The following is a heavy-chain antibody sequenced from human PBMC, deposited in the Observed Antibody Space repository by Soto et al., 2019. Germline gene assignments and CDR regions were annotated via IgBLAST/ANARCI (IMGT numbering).Heavy chain of an antibody. D-gene: IGHD6-19*01. J-gene: IGHJ4*02. CDR2: ISGSGGST. CDR3: ASRTSGWYFDY. Sequence: EVQLLESGGGLVQPGGSLRLSCTASGFTFSSYAMSWVRQAPGKGLEWVSVISGSGGSTYYADSVKGRFTISRDNSKNTLYLQMNSLRAEDTAVYYCASRTSGWYFDYWGQGTLVTVSS. V-gene: IGHV3-23*01. CDR1: GFTFSSYA.